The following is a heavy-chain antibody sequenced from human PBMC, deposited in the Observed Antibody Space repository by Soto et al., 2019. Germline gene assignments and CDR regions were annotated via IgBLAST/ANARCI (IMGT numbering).Heavy chain of an antibody. CDR3: AKNYFFDS. J-gene: IGHJ4*02. CDR1: GFTFSSYA. Sequence: GGSLRLSCGASGFTFSSYAMSWARQAPGKGLEWVSSIGVSSDAYYADSVKGRFTISRDNSRNTLYLQMNSLRAEDTALYYCAKNYFFDSWGQGTLVTVSS. CDR2: IGVSSDA. V-gene: IGHV3-23*01.